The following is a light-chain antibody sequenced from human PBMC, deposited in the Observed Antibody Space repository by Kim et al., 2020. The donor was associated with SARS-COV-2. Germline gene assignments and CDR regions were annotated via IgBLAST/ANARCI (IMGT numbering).Light chain of an antibody. CDR2: DAS. CDR3: QQYNSCPVT. CDR1: QSISSW. J-gene: IGKJ4*01. Sequence: ASVGDRVIIPCRASQSISSWLAWYQQKPGKAPILLIYDASSWDSGVPSRFSGSGSGTEFTLTISSLQSDDFAAYYCQQYNSCPVTFGGGTKVEIK. V-gene: IGKV1-5*01.